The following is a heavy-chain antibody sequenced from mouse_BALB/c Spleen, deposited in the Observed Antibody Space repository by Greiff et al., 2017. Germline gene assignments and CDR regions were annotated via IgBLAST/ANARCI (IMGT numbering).Heavy chain of an antibody. CDR2: ISSGGSYT. D-gene: IGHD2-14*01. CDR3: ARFYYRYDEGYAMDY. Sequence: EVQLVESGGGLVQPGGSLKLSCAASGFTFSSYAMSWVRQTPEKRLEWVATISSGGSYTYYPDSVKGRFTISRDNAKNTLYLQMSSLRSEDTAMYYCARFYYRYDEGYAMDYWGQGTSVTVSS. V-gene: IGHV5-9-3*01. CDR1: GFTFSSYA. J-gene: IGHJ4*01.